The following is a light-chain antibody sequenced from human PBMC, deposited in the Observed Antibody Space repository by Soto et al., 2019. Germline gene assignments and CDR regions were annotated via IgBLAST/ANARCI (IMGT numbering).Light chain of an antibody. V-gene: IGLV1-40*01. Sequence: QSVLTQPPSVSGAPGQRVTISCTGSSSNIVAIYDVHWYQQLPGTAPKLLIYGNTNRPSGVPDRFSGSKSGTSASLAITGLQAEDEADYYCQSYDSSLSGRVFGGGTKVTVL. J-gene: IGLJ3*02. CDR3: QSYDSSLSGRV. CDR1: SSNIVAIYD. CDR2: GNT.